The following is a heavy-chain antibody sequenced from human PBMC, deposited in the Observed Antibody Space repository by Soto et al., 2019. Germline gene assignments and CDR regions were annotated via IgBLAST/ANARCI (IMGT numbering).Heavy chain of an antibody. CDR2: MNPNRANT. D-gene: IGHD3-3*01. J-gene: IGHJ4*02. V-gene: IGHV1-8*01. Sequence: QVQLVQSGAEVKKPGASVKFSCKASGYTFTSYDINWVRQATGQGLEWMGWMNPNRANTGYEQKFQGRVTMTRNTSISTAYMELSSLRSEDTAVYDCASGLTLETLRDWGQGTLVTVSS. CDR1: GYTFTSYD. CDR3: ASGLTLETLRD.